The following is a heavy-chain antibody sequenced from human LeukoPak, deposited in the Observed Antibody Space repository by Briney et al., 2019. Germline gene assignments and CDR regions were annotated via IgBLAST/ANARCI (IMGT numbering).Heavy chain of an antibody. D-gene: IGHD3/OR15-3a*01. J-gene: IGHJ6*03. CDR1: GDSVSSPIYF. CDR3: ARIGQSVHYYMDV. CDR2: IFYYGTS. Sequence: SETLSLTCTVSGDSVSSPIYFWGWIRHPPGKGLEWIGSIFYYGTSYYNPSLKSRVTISVDTSTNQFSLKLNSVTAADTAVYYCARIGQSVHYYMDVWGNGTTVDVSS. V-gene: IGHV4-39*01.